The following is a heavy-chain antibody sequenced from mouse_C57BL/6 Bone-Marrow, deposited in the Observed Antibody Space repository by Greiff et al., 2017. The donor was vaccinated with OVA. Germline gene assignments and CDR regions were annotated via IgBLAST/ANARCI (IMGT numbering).Heavy chain of an antibody. D-gene: IGHD1-1*01. Sequence: EVQRVESVAELVRPGASVKLSCTASGFNIKNTYMHWVKQRPEQGLEWIGRIDPANGNTNYAPKFQGKATMTADTSSNTAYLQLSSLSSEDTAVYCGARGNFGSSFYAMDYWGQGTSVTVSS. CDR1: GFNIKNTY. CDR3: ARGNFGSSFYAMDY. J-gene: IGHJ4*01. CDR2: IDPANGNT. V-gene: IGHV14-3*01.